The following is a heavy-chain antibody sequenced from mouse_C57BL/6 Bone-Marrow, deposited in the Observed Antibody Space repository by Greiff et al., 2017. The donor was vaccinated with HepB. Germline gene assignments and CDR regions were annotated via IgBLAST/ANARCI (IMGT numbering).Heavy chain of an antibody. Sequence: QVTLKECGPGILQPSQTLSLTCSFSGFSLSTFGMGVGWIRQPSGKGLEWLAHIWWDDDKYYNPALKSRLTISKDTSKNQVFLKIANVDTADTATYYCASYSNYSYAMDYWGQGTSVTVSS. J-gene: IGHJ4*01. CDR2: IWWDDDK. CDR3: ASYSNYSYAMDY. CDR1: GFSLSTFGMG. V-gene: IGHV8-8*01. D-gene: IGHD2-5*01.